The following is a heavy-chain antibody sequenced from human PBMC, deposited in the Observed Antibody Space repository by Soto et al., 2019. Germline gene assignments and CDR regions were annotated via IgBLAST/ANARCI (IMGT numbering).Heavy chain of an antibody. CDR1: GFTFSRYW. CDR3: ARVGSHSVDY. V-gene: IGHV3-7*01. J-gene: IGHJ4*02. CDR2: IKEDGTEK. Sequence: EVQLVESGGGLVQPGGSLRLSCAASGFTFSRYWMSWVRQAPGKGPEWVANIKEDGTEKYHVNSEEGRFTISRDNAKNSLNLQMNSLRAEDTAIYYCARVGSHSVDYWGQGTLVTVSS. D-gene: IGHD1-26*01.